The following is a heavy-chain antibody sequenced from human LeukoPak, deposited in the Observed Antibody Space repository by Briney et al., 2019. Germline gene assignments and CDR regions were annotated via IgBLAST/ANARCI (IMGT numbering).Heavy chain of an antibody. CDR1: GGSISSSSYY. Sequence: SETLSLTCTVSGGSISSSSYYWGWIRQPPGKGLEWIGSIYYSGSAYYNPSLKSRVTISVDTSKNQFSLKLSSVTAADTAVYYCATEVVVVPAAIKWGQGTLVTVSS. D-gene: IGHD2-2*02. CDR3: ATEVVVVPAAIK. J-gene: IGHJ4*02. V-gene: IGHV4-39*02. CDR2: IYYSGSA.